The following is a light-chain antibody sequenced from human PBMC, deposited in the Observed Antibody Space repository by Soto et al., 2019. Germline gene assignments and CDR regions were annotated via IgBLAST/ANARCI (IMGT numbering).Light chain of an antibody. J-gene: IGKJ1*01. V-gene: IGKV1-39*01. CDR1: QSISTY. Sequence: DIQMTQSPSSLSASVGDRVTITCRAGQSISTYLNWYQQKPGKAPKPLIYAASSLQSGVPSRFSGSGSGTDFTLSISSLQPEDFATYYCPQTYSTPWTFGQGTKVEIK. CDR3: PQTYSTPWT. CDR2: AAS.